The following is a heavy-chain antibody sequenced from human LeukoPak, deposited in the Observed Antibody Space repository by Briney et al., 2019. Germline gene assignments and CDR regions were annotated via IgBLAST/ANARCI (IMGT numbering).Heavy chain of an antibody. CDR3: ARDLVTVTKGFDI. Sequence: SETLSLTCVVSGDSFSSHYWTWIRQSPGKGLEWMGYISYIGSTNYNPSLKSRVTISIDTSKNQFSLKLRSVTAADTAVYYCARDLVTVTKGFDIWGQGTMVSVSA. CDR2: ISYIGST. CDR1: GDSFSSHY. D-gene: IGHD4-17*01. V-gene: IGHV4-59*11. J-gene: IGHJ3*02.